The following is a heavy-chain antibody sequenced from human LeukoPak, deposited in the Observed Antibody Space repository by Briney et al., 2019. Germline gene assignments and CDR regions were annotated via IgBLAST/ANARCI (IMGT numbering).Heavy chain of an antibody. CDR1: GFAFGTYS. J-gene: IGHJ5*02. V-gene: IGHV3-21*01. D-gene: IGHD2/OR15-2a*01. Sequence: PGVSLRLSCAASGFAFGTYSMNWVRQAPGQGLEWVSFISRSSNYKYYTDSVTGRFTISRDYAKNSLYLQMNSLRAEDTAVYYCARGRRSCNSVSCHPGWFDPWGQGTLVTVSS. CDR2: ISRSSNYK. CDR3: ARGRRSCNSVSCHPGWFDP.